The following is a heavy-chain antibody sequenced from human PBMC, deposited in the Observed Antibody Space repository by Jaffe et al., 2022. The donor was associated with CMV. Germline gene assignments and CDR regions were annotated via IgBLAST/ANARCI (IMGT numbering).Heavy chain of an antibody. CDR3: TRDVSYSSGWYYWFDP. D-gene: IGHD6-19*01. CDR2: IRSKAYGGTT. Sequence: EVQLVESGGGLVQPGRSLRLSCTASGFTFGDYAMSWVRQAPGKGLEWVGFIRSKAYGGTTEYAASVKGRFTISRDDSKSIAYLQMNSLKTEDTAVYYCTRDVSYSSGWYYWFDPWGQGTLVTVSS. J-gene: IGHJ5*02. CDR1: GFTFGDYA. V-gene: IGHV3-49*04.